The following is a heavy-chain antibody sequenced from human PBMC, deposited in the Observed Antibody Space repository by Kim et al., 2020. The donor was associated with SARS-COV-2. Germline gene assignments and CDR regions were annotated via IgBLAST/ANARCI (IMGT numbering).Heavy chain of an antibody. D-gene: IGHD6-19*01. CDR1: GGTFSSYA. CDR2: IIPIFGTA. Sequence: SVKVSCKASGGTFSSYAISWVRQAPGQGLEWMGGIIPIFGTANYAQKFQGRVTITADESTSTAYMELSSLRSEDTAVYYCARAFSSGWYGRNWFDPWGQGTLVTVSS. V-gene: IGHV1-69*13. CDR3: ARAFSSGWYGRNWFDP. J-gene: IGHJ5*02.